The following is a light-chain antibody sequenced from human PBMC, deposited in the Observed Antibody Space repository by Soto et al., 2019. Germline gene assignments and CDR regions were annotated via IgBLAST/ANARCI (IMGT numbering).Light chain of an antibody. V-gene: IGLV2-14*01. J-gene: IGLJ3*02. CDR3: SSYASSSTGV. CDR2: EVS. Sequence: QSVLTQPASVSGSPGQSITLSCTGTSSDVGDYNYVSWYQQHPGKAPRLIIYEVSYRPSGVSNRFSGSKSGNTASLTISGLHAEDEADYYCSSYASSSTGVFGGGTKVTVL. CDR1: SSDVGDYNY.